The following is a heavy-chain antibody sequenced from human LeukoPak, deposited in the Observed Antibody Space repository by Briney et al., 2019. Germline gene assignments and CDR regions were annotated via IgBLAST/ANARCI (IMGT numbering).Heavy chain of an antibody. V-gene: IGHV4-59*11. J-gene: IGHJ4*02. D-gene: IGHD5-24*01. CDR2: IYYSGST. CDR1: GGSISSHY. CDR3: ARDLDGINDY. Sequence: PSETLSLTCTVSGGSISSHYWSWIRQPPGKGLEWIGSIYYSGSTNYNPSLKSRVTISVDTSKNQFSLKLSSVTAADTAVYYCARDLDGINDYWGQGTLVTVSS.